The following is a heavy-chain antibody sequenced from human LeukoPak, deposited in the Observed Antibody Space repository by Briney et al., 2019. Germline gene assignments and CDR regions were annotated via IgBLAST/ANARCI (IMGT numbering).Heavy chain of an antibody. J-gene: IGHJ6*02. CDR2: VSYDGTNK. Sequence: PGGSLRLSCSASGFTFISFAMHWVRQAPGKGLERVAAVSYDGTNKLYVDSVKGRFTISRDNSKNTVHLQMNSLREEDTAVYYCARVDSTSWLSYGMDVWGQGTTVTVS. CDR3: ARVDSTSWLSYGMDV. V-gene: IGHV3-30-3*01. CDR1: GFTFISFA. D-gene: IGHD2-2*01.